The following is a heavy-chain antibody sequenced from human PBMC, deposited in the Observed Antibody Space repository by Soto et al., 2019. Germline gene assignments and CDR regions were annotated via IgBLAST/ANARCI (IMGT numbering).Heavy chain of an antibody. J-gene: IGHJ3*02. CDR1: GGSISSGDYY. V-gene: IGHV4-30-4*01. CDR2: IYYSGST. CDR3: AREAKSDIVVVVAATGAFDI. Sequence: QVQLQESGPGLVKPSQTLSLTCTVSGGSISSGDYYWSWIRQPPGKGLEWIGYIYYSGSTYYNPSLKSRVTISVDTSKTQFSLKLSSVTAADTAVYYCAREAKSDIVVVVAATGAFDIWGQGTMVTVSS. D-gene: IGHD2-15*01.